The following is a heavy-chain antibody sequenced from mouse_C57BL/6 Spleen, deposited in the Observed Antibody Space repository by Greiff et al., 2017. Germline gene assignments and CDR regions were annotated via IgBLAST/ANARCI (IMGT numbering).Heavy chain of an antibody. CDR1: GFTFSSYT. J-gene: IGHJ4*01. CDR2: ISGGGGNT. Sequence: EVNLVESGGGLVKPGGSLKLSCAASGFTFSSYTMSWVRQTPEKRLEWVATISGGGGNTYYPDSVKGRFTISRDNAKNTLYLQMSSLRSEDTALYYCARQDYGYDFYAMDYWGQGTSVTVSS. V-gene: IGHV5-9*01. D-gene: IGHD2-2*01. CDR3: ARQDYGYDFYAMDY.